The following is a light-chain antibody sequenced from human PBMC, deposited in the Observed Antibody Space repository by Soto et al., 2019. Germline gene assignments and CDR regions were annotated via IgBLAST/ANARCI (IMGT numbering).Light chain of an antibody. CDR3: GSWDSSLSAYV. CDR2: EAS. J-gene: IGLJ1*01. CDR1: STDFVSYNR. Sequence: QSALAQPPSVSGSPGQSVTISCTGTSTDFVSYNRVSWYQQPPGTAPKLMIYEASNRPSGVPDRFSGSKSGNTASLTISGLQAADEADYYCGSWDSSLSAYVFGTGTKVTVL. V-gene: IGLV2-18*02.